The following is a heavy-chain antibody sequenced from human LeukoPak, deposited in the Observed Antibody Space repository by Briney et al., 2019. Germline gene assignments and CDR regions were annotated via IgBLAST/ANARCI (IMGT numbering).Heavy chain of an antibody. V-gene: IGHV1-8*03. CDR1: GYTFTSYD. D-gene: IGHD3-9*01. J-gene: IGHJ4*02. Sequence: ASVKVSCKASGYTFTSYDINWVRQATGQGLEWMGWMNPNSGNTGYAQKFQGRVTITTDTSTSTAYMELRSLRSDDTAVYYCARVGTDWDEFDYWGQGTLVTVSS. CDR2: MNPNSGNT. CDR3: ARVGTDWDEFDY.